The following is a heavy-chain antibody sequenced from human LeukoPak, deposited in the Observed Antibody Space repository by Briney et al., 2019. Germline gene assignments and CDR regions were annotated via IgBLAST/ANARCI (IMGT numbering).Heavy chain of an antibody. Sequence: SETLSLTCTVSGGSISSYYWSWIRQPAGKGLEWIGRVYTSGSTNYNPSLKSRVSMSVDTSKNQFSLKLSSVTAADTAVYYCARAGSYYDSSGYYYFDYWGQGTLVTVSS. D-gene: IGHD3-22*01. J-gene: IGHJ4*02. CDR2: VYTSGST. CDR3: ARAGSYYDSSGYYYFDY. CDR1: GGSISSYY. V-gene: IGHV4-4*07.